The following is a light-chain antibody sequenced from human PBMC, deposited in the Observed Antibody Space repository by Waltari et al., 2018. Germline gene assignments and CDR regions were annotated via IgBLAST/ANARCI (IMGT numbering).Light chain of an antibody. J-gene: IGLJ1*01. CDR3: GSDAGSYV. V-gene: IGLV2-11*01. CDR1: SSDVGGYNY. Sequence: QSALTQPRSVSGSPGQSVTISCTGTSSDVGGYNYVSWYQQHPGKAPKLVIYDVSKRPSGVPDRFSGSKSGNTASLTISGLQAEDEADYYCGSDAGSYVIGTGTKVTVL. CDR2: DVS.